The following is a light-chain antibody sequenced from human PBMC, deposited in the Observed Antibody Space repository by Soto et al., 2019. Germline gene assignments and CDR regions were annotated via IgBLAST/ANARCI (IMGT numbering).Light chain of an antibody. CDR2: DAS. V-gene: IGKV3-11*01. J-gene: IGKJ5*01. CDR1: QSVSSY. Sequence: EIVLTQSPGTLPLCPGDIATIYCRDSQSVSSYLAWSQQKPGQAPRLLLYDASNRATGIPARFSGSGSGTDFTLTISSLEPEYFAVYYCQQRSNWPITFGQGTRLEIK. CDR3: QQRSNWPIT.